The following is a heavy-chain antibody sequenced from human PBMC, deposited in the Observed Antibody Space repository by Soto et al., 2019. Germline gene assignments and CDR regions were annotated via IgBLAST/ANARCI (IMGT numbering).Heavy chain of an antibody. CDR1: GFTFSSYG. V-gene: IGHV3-30*18. Sequence: QVQLVESGGGVVQPGRSLRLSCAASGFTFSSYGMHWVRQAPGKGLEWVAVISYDGSNKYYADSVKGRFTISRDNSKNTLYLQMNSLRAEDTAVYYCAKGTLDLVTTRPPDYWGQGTLVTVSS. J-gene: IGHJ4*02. D-gene: IGHD3-9*01. CDR2: ISYDGSNK. CDR3: AKGTLDLVTTRPPDY.